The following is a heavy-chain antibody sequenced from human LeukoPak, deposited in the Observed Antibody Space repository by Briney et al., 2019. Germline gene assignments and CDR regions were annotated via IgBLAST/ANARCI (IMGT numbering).Heavy chain of an antibody. CDR1: GFTVSSNY. V-gene: IGHV3-53*01. D-gene: IGHD3-22*01. Sequence: GSLRLSCAASGFTVSSNYMSWVRQAPGKGLEWVSVIYSGGSTYYADSVKGRFTISRDNSKNTLYLQMNSLRAEDTAVYYCARDRYDAGTNSGYFDAFDIWGQGTMVTVSS. CDR2: IYSGGST. J-gene: IGHJ3*02. CDR3: ARDRYDAGTNSGYFDAFDI.